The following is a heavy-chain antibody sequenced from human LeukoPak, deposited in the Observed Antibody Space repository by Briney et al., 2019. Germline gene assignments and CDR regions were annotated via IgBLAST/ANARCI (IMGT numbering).Heavy chain of an antibody. CDR3: ARREYYDSSGYR. D-gene: IGHD3-22*01. J-gene: IGHJ4*02. CDR2: IYNSGST. CDR1: GGSISSSSYY. V-gene: IGHV4-39*01. Sequence: PSETLSLTCTVSGGSISSSSYYWGWIRQPPGKGLEWIGSIYNSGSTYYNPSLKSRVTISVDTSKNQSSLKLSSVTAADTAVYFCARREYYDSSGYRWGQGTLVTVSS.